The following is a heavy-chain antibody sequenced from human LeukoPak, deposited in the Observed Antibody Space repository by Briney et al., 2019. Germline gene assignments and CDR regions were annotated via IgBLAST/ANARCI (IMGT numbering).Heavy chain of an antibody. Sequence: GGSLRLSCAASGFTFSSYSMNWVRQSPGKGLEWVSGISGSGDSTYYADSVKGRFTVSRDNSKNTLYLQMNSLTAADTAVYFCAKALGDWPTTLDYWGRGTLVTVSS. J-gene: IGHJ4*02. V-gene: IGHV3-23*01. D-gene: IGHD3-16*01. CDR2: ISGSGDST. CDR3: AKALGDWPTTLDY. CDR1: GFTFSSYS.